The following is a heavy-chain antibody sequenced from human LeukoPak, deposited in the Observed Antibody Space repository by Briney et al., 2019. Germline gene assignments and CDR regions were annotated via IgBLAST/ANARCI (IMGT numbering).Heavy chain of an antibody. Sequence: SETLSLTCTVSGYSISSGYYWGWIRQPPGKGLEWIGSIYQSGSNYYNPSLKSRVTISVDTSKNQFSLKLSSVTAADTAVYYCARSGSSGYSSFDYWGQGTLVTVSS. CDR3: ARSGSSGYSSFDY. CDR2: IYQSGSN. V-gene: IGHV4-38-2*02. J-gene: IGHJ4*02. CDR1: GYSISSGYY. D-gene: IGHD3-22*01.